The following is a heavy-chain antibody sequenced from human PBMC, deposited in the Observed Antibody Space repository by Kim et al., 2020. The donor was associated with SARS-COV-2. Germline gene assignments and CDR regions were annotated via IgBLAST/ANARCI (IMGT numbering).Heavy chain of an antibody. J-gene: IGHJ6*03. CDR3: ARHDVDYYMDV. CDR2: IYYSGST. V-gene: IGHV4-59*08. Sequence: SETLSLTCTASGGSISSYFWSWIRQPPGKGLEWIGSIYYSGSTNYNPSLKSRVTISVDTSKNQFSLKLSSVTAADTAVYYCARHDVDYYMDVWGKGTTVTVPS. CDR1: GGSISSYF.